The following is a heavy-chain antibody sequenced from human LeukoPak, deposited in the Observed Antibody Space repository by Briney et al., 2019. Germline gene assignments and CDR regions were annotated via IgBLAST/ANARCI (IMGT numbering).Heavy chain of an antibody. CDR1: GGSISSSSYY. CDR3: ARPSSYSYGYNY. V-gene: IGHV4-39*01. CDR2: IYYSGST. Sequence: TSETLSLTCIVSGGSISSSSYYWGWIRQPPGKGLEWIGSIYYSGSTYYNPSLKSRVTISVDTSKNQFSLKLSSVTAADTAVYYCARPSSYSYGYNYWGQGTLVTVSS. J-gene: IGHJ4*02. D-gene: IGHD5-18*01.